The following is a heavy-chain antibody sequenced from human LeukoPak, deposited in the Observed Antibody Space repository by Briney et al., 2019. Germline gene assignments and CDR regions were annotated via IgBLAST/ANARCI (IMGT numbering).Heavy chain of an antibody. Sequence: PGGSLSLSCAASGFPFNSYGMHWVRQAPGKGLEGVAVIWYDGSNKYYADSVKGRFTISRDNSKNTLYLQMNSLRAEDTAVYYCARALMVSYYGMDVWGKGTTVTVSS. V-gene: IGHV3-33*01. CDR2: IWYDGSNK. CDR1: GFPFNSYG. J-gene: IGHJ6*04. D-gene: IGHD3-10*01. CDR3: ARALMVSYYGMDV.